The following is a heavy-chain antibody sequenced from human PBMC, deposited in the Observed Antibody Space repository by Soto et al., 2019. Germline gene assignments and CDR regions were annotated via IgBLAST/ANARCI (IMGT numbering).Heavy chain of an antibody. V-gene: IGHV2-5*02. Sequence: QITLKESGPTLVKPTQTLTLTCTFSGFSLSTSGVGVGWIRQPPGKALEWLALIYWDDDKHYSPSLKSRLTTTKDTYKHVVVLTMTNMHAVDTAAYYCAHRPIILWSGAFDPWGQGTLVTVSS. CDR2: IYWDDDK. D-gene: IGHD3-10*01. CDR3: AHRPIILWSGAFDP. CDR1: GFSLSTSGVG. J-gene: IGHJ5*02.